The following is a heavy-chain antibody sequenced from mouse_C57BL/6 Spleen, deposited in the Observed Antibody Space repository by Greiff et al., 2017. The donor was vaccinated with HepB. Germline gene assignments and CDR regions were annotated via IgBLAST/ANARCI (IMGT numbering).Heavy chain of an antibody. CDR1: GFNIKDDY. D-gene: IGHD2-4*01. V-gene: IGHV14-4*01. Sequence: VQLQQSGAELVRPGASVKLSCTASGFNIKDDYMHWVKQRPEQGLEWIGWIDPENGDTEYASKFQGKATITADTSSNTAYLKLSSLTSEDTAVYYCTRGLRSRNWGQGTLVTVSA. CDR2: IDPENGDT. CDR3: TRGLRSRN. J-gene: IGHJ3*01.